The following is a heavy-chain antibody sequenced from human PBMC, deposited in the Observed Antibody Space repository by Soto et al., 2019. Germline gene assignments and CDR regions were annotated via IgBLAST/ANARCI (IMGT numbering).Heavy chain of an antibody. J-gene: IGHJ4*02. CDR2: TYTGNGNT. D-gene: IGHD6-19*01. CDR1: GYSLSDYA. V-gene: IGHV1-3*04. Sequence: QVQLVQSGAEVKKPGASVKVSCKASGYSLSDYAMHWVRQAPGQRLEWMGWTYTGNGNTKYSQTFQGRVTITSDTSANTAYMELSSVTSEDTAVYYCTRTKWSGWFFFHFWGQGTLVTVSS. CDR3: TRTKWSGWFFFHF.